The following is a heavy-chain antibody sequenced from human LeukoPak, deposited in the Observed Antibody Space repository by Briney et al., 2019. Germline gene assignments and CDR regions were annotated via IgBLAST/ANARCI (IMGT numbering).Heavy chain of an antibody. CDR2: ISGSGDNT. J-gene: IGHJ4*02. Sequence: GGSLRLSCAASGFTFSSFAMTWVRQAPGKGLEWVSGISGSGDNTNYADSVKGRFTISRDNSKNTLYLQVNSLRAEDKAVYYCASFPRGNLGLIILDYWGQGTLVTVSS. V-gene: IGHV3-23*01. D-gene: IGHD3-16*01. CDR1: GFTFSSFA. CDR3: ASFPRGNLGLIILDY.